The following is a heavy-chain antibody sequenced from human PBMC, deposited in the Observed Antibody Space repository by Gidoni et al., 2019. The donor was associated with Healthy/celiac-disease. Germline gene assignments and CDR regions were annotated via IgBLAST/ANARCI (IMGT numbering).Heavy chain of an antibody. CDR3: AKDLPIVLVPAAIRYYYGMDV. D-gene: IGHD2-2*02. V-gene: IGHV3-23*01. J-gene: IGHJ6*02. CDR2: ISGSGGST. CDR1: GFTFSSYA. Sequence: EVQLLESGGGLVQPGGSLRLSCAASGFTFSSYAMLWVRQAPGTGLEWVSAISGSGGSTYYADAVKGRFTISRDNSKNTLYLQMNSLRAEDTAVYYCAKDLPIVLVPAAIRYYYGMDVWGQGTTVTVSS.